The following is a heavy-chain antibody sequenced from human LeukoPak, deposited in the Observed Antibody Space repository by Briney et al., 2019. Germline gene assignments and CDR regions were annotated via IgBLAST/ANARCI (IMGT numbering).Heavy chain of an antibody. CDR2: IYYSGRST. D-gene: IGHD2-8*01. J-gene: IGHJ3*02. V-gene: IGHV4-38-2*02. CDR3: ARGCTNGVCYGWETDAFDI. Sequence: SETLSLTCSVSGYSINSGYHWGWIRQPPGKGLEWIGYIYYSGRSTYYNPSLKSRVTISIDTSKNQFSLKLSSVTAADTAVYYCARGCTNGVCYGWETDAFDIWGQGTMVTVSS. CDR1: GYSINSGYH.